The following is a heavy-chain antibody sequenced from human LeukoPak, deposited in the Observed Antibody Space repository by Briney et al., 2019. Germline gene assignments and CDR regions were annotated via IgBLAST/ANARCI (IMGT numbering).Heavy chain of an antibody. CDR2: ISYDGSKK. CDR3: ARDRITVFVSGAMDV. J-gene: IGHJ6*02. V-gene: IGHV3-30-3*01. D-gene: IGHD3-3*01. Sequence: GGSLRLSCATSGFTSRSYAMYWVRQDPGKGLEWVALISYDGSKKHYADSVKGRFTISRDNPKSTLFLQMNRLRAEDTAMYYCARDRITVFVSGAMDVWGQGTTVTVS. CDR1: GFTSRSYA.